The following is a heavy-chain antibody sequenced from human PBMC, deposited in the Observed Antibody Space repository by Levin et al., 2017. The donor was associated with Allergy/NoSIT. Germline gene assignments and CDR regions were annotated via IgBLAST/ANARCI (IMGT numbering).Heavy chain of an antibody. Sequence: SLKISCAASGFTFDDYAMHWVRQAPGKGLEWVSGISWNSGSIGYADSVKGRFTISRDNAKNSLYLQMNSLRAEDTALYYCAMSLPPPRPKIYYYDYGMDVWGQGTTVTVSS. D-gene: IGHD3-16*02. CDR3: AMSLPPPRPKIYYYDYGMDV. CDR2: ISWNSGSI. V-gene: IGHV3-9*01. CDR1: GFTFDDYA. J-gene: IGHJ6*02.